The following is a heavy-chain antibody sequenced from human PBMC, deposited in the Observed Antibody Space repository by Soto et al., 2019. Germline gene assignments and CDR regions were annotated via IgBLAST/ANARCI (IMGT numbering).Heavy chain of an antibody. CDR3: AKANRGYCSSTSCYAFDS. Sequence: GGSLRLSCAASGFTFDDYAMHWVRQAPGKGLEWVSGISWNSGSIGYADSVKGRFTISRDNAKKSLYLHMNSLRAEDTALYYCAKANRGYCSSTSCYAFDSWGQGTMVTVSS. CDR1: GFTFDDYA. J-gene: IGHJ3*02. D-gene: IGHD2-2*01. CDR2: ISWNSGSI. V-gene: IGHV3-9*01.